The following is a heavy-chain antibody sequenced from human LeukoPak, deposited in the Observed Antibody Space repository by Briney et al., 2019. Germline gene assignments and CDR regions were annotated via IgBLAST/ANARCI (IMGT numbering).Heavy chain of an antibody. D-gene: IGHD7-27*01. CDR2: INHSGST. V-gene: IGHV4-34*01. CDR1: GGSFSGYY. J-gene: IGHJ4*02. CDR3: ASTGRNWGLDY. Sequence: SETLSLTCAVYGGSFSGYYWSWIRQPPGKGLEWIGEINHSGSTNYNPSLKSRVTISVDTSKNQFSLKLSSVTAAGTAVYYLASTGRNWGLDYWGQGTLVTVSS.